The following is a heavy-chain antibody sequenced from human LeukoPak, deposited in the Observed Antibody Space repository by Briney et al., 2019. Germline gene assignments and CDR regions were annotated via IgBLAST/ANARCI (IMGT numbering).Heavy chain of an antibody. V-gene: IGHV3-43*02. D-gene: IGHD1-7*01. Sequence: PGGSLRLSCAASGFTFADYAMHWVRQAPGKGLEWVSLIRGHGGGTYYADSVKGRFTISRDNSKNSLYLQMNSLRTEDTALYYCAKDNLELGYYYYGRDVWGQGTTVTVSS. CDR2: IRGHGGGT. CDR1: GFTFADYA. CDR3: AKDNLELGYYYYGRDV. J-gene: IGHJ6*02.